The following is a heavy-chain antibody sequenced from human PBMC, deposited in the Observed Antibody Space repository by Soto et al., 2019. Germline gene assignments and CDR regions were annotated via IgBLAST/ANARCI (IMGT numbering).Heavy chain of an antibody. CDR3: ARSEWELSRFDY. J-gene: IGHJ4*02. CDR1: GYTFTSYY. V-gene: IGHV1-46*01. Sequence: ASVKVSCKASGYTFTSYYIHWVRQAPGQGLEWVGVINPSTGSTRYAEKFQGRVTMTRDTSTSTVNMELRSLRSEDTAVYYCARSEWELSRFDYWGQGTLVTV. D-gene: IGHD1-26*01. CDR2: INPSTGST.